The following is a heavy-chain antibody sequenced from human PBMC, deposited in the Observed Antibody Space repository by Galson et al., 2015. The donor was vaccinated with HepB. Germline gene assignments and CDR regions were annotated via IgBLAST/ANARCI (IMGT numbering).Heavy chain of an antibody. Sequence: SVKVSCKASGGTFSSYAISWVRQAPGQGLEWMGGIIPIFGTANYAQKFQGRVTITADKSTSTAYMELSSLRSEDTAVYYCARADCSSTSCYFYYGMDVWGQGTTVTVSS. V-gene: IGHV1-69*06. CDR3: ARADCSSTSCYFYYGMDV. CDR1: GGTFSSYA. CDR2: IIPIFGTA. J-gene: IGHJ6*02. D-gene: IGHD2-2*01.